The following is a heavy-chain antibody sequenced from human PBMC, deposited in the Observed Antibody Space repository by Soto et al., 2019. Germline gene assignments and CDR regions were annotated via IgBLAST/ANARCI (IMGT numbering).Heavy chain of an antibody. V-gene: IGHV3-48*01. CDR3: AREQYSRYDGLDY. Sequence: GGSLRLSCAASGFTFSSYSMNWVRQAPGKGLEWVSYISSSSSTIYYADSVKGRFTISRDNAKNSLYLQMNSLRAEDTAVYYCAREQYSRYDGLDYWGQGTLVTVSS. J-gene: IGHJ4*02. D-gene: IGHD5-12*01. CDR1: GFTFSSYS. CDR2: ISSSSSTI.